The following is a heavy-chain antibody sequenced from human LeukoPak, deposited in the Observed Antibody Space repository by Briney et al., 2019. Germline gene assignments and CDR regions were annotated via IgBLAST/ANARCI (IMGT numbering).Heavy chain of an antibody. Sequence: GESLKISCKGSGYSFTSYWISWVRQMPGKGLGWMGRIDPSDSYTNYSPSFQGHVTISADKSISTAYLQWSSLKASDTAMYYCARPAGAKYVGYYYGMDVWGKGTTVTVSS. CDR1: GYSFTSYW. CDR3: ARPAGAKYVGYYYGMDV. V-gene: IGHV5-10-1*01. J-gene: IGHJ6*04. D-gene: IGHD1-26*01. CDR2: IDPSDSYT.